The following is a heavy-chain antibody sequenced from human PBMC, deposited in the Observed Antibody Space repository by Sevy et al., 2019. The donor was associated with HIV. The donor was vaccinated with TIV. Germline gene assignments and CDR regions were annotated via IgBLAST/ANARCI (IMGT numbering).Heavy chain of an antibody. V-gene: IGHV3-43D*03. Sequence: GGSLRLSCAVSGFTFDDYAMHWVRQAPGKGLEWVSLISWDGGSTDYADSVKGRFTISRDNSKNSLYLQMNSLRAEDTALYYCANPYRIAVAGDYYYSGMDVWGQGTTVTVSS. D-gene: IGHD6-13*01. J-gene: IGHJ6*02. CDR3: ANPYRIAVAGDYYYSGMDV. CDR2: ISWDGGST. CDR1: GFTFDDYA.